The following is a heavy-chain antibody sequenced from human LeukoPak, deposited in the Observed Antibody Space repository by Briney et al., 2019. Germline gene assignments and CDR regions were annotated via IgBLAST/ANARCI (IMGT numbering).Heavy chain of an antibody. D-gene: IGHD5-18*01. J-gene: IGHJ4*02. CDR2: ISGSGGST. CDR3: TKGTIWLPFDY. Sequence: GGSLRLSCAASGFTFSSYPMHWVRQAPGKGLEWVSAISGSGGSTYYADSVKGRFTISRDNSKNTLYLQMNSLRAEDTAVYYCTKGTIWLPFDYWGQGTLVTVSS. V-gene: IGHV3-23*01. CDR1: GFTFSSYP.